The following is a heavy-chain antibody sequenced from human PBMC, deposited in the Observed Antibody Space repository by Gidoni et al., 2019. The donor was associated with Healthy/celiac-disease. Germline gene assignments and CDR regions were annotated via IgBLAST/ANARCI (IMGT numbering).Heavy chain of an antibody. J-gene: IGHJ6*02. D-gene: IGHD2-21*02. CDR1: GFTFSSYA. CDR2: ISGSGGST. V-gene: IGHV3-23*01. CDR3: AKVGRGGDPYYYYGMDV. Sequence: EVQLLESGGGWVQPGGSLRLSCAASGFTFSSYAMSWVRQAPGKGLEWVSAISGSGGSTYSADSVKGRFTISRDNSKNTLYLQMNSLRAEDTAVYYCAKVGRGGDPYYYYGMDVWGQGTTVTVSS.